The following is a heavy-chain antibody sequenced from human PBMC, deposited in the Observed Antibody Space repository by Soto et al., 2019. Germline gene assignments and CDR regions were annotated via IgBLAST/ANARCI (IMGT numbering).Heavy chain of an antibody. V-gene: IGHV1-18*01. D-gene: IGHD3-16*01. Sequence: QVQLVQSGVEVKKPGASVKVSCNTMGYTFTNYGLSWVRQAPGEGLEWLGWISAYNGHTKYAQKVQDRVTLTTDTSASLASLELRSLSSADTAVYYCVRGDGGYFDQWGQGTLVLVSS. CDR3: VRGDGGYFDQ. CDR2: ISAYNGHT. J-gene: IGHJ4*02. CDR1: GYTFTNYG.